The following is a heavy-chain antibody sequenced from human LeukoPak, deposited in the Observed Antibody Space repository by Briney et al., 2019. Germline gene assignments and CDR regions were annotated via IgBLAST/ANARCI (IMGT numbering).Heavy chain of an antibody. D-gene: IGHD2-8*02. CDR2: ISSSSSYI. CDR1: GFTFSSYS. J-gene: IGHJ4*02. CDR3: ARVTGTWWADY. Sequence: PGGSLRLSCAASGFTFSSYSMNWVRQAPGKGLEWVSFISSSSSYIYYADSVKGRFTISRDNAKNSLHLQMNSLRDEDTVVYYCARVTGTWWADYWGQGTLVTVSS. V-gene: IGHV3-21*01.